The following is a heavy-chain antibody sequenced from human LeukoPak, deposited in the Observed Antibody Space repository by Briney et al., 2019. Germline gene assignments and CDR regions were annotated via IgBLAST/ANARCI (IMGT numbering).Heavy chain of an antibody. J-gene: IGHJ5*02. CDR1: GFTFSSYS. Sequence: GGSLRLSCAASGFTFSSYSMNWVRQAPGKGLEWVSSISSSSSYIYYADSVKGRFTISRDNSKNTLYLQMNSLRAEDTAVYYCAKANIVVVVAATEEGDWFDPWGQGTLVTVSS. D-gene: IGHD2-15*01. CDR2: ISSSSSYI. CDR3: AKANIVVVVAATEEGDWFDP. V-gene: IGHV3-21*04.